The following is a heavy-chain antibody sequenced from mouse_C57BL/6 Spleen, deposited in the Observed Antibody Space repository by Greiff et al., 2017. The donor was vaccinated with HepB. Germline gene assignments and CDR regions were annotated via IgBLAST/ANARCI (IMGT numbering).Heavy chain of an antibody. J-gene: IGHJ4*01. CDR1: GFNIKDDY. V-gene: IGHV14-4*01. CDR2: IDPENGDT. Sequence: EVQLQQSGAELVRPGASVKLSCTASGFNIKDDYMHWVKQRPEQGLEWIGWIDPENGDTEYASKFQGKATITADTSSNTAYLQLSSLTSEDTAVYYCTTRDYDYDEYYAMDYWGQGTSVTVSS. CDR3: TTRDYDYDEYYAMDY. D-gene: IGHD2-4*01.